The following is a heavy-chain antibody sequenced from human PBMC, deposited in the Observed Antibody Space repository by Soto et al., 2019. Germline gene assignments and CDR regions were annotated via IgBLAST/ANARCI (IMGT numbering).Heavy chain of an antibody. D-gene: IGHD5-18*01. J-gene: IGHJ4*02. V-gene: IGHV4-31*03. CDR2: IYYSGST. Sequence: SETLSLTCTVSGGSIISGGYYWSLIRQHPGKGLEWIGYIYYSGSTYYNPSLKSRVTISVDTSKNQFSLKLSSVTAADTAVYYCARDGDTAMGSFDYWGQGTLVTAPQ. CDR3: ARDGDTAMGSFDY. CDR1: GGSIISGGYY.